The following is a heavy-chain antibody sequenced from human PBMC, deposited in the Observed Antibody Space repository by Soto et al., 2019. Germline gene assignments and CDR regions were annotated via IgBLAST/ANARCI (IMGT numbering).Heavy chain of an antibody. D-gene: IGHD3-9*01. CDR3: AHRRSFDCFDY. V-gene: IGHV2-5*02. J-gene: IGHJ4*02. CDR2: IYWDDDK. CDR1: GFSLSTSRVG. Sequence: QITVKESGPTLVKPTQTLTLACTFSGFSLSTSRVGVGWIRQPPGKALEWLALIYWDDDKRYSPSLKSRLTITKDTSKNQVVLTMTNMDPVDTATYYCAHRRSFDCFDYWGQGTLVTVSS.